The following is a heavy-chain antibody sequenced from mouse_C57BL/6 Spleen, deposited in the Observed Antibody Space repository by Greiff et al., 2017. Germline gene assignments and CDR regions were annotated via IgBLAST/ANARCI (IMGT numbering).Heavy chain of an antibody. CDR2: IYPGDGDT. J-gene: IGHJ3*01. CDR1: GYAFSSYW. CDR3: ARSDGTAWFAY. V-gene: IGHV1-80*01. Sequence: QVHVKQSGAELVKPGASVKISCKASGYAFSSYWMNWVKQRPGKGLEWIGQIYPGDGDTNYNGKFKGKSTLTADKSSSTAYMQLSSLTSEDSAVYFCARSDGTAWFAYWGQGTLVTVSA. D-gene: IGHD4-1*01.